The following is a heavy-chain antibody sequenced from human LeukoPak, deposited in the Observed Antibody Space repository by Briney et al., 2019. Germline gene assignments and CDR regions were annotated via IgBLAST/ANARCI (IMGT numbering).Heavy chain of an antibody. CDR2: IQNDGNNK. J-gene: IGHJ4*02. CDR1: GFTFSSNG. Sequence: PGGSLRLSCAASGFTFSSNGMHWVRQAPGKGLEWVAFIQNDGNNKKYADPVKGRFTISRDNSKNTLYLQMNSLTAEDTAVYYCARDWGTSSLYLVNWGQGTLVTVSS. CDR3: ARDWGTSSLYLVN. V-gene: IGHV3-30*02. D-gene: IGHD6-6*01.